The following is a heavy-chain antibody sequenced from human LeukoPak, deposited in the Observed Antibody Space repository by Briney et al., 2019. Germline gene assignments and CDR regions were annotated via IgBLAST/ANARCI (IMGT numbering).Heavy chain of an antibody. D-gene: IGHD3-10*01. CDR3: ARALSGT. V-gene: IGHV3-21*01. CDR1: GFTFSSYS. J-gene: IGHJ4*02. Sequence: GGSLRLSCAASGFTFSSYSVIWVHQAPGKGLEWVSAISSSSSYIYYADSVKGRFTISRDNAKNSLYLQMNSLRAEDTAVYYCARALSGTWGQGTLVTVSS. CDR2: ISSSSSYI.